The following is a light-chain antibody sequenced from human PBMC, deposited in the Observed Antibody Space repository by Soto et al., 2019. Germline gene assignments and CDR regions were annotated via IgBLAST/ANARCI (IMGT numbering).Light chain of an antibody. V-gene: IGKV1-12*01. CDR2: AAS. CDR1: QDILSW. CDR3: QQANSFPYT. J-gene: IGKJ2*01. Sequence: DIPMTQSPSSVSASVGDRVTITCRASQDILSWLAWYQHKPGKAPKLLIFAASTLQSGVPSRFSGSGSGTDFTLTISSLQPEDFATYYCQQANSFPYTFGQGTKLDI.